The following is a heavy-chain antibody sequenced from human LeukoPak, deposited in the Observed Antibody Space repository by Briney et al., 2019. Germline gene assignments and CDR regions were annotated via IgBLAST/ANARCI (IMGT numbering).Heavy chain of an antibody. J-gene: IGHJ4*02. CDR3: ASAPLYYYGSGSYYSIGGYFDY. D-gene: IGHD3-10*01. Sequence: ASVKVSCKASGYTSTSYGISWVRQAPGQGLEWMGWISAYNGNTNYAQKLRGRVTMTTDTSTSTAYMELRSLRSDDTAVYYCASAPLYYYGSGSYYSIGGYFDYWGQGTLVTVSS. CDR1: GYTSTSYG. V-gene: IGHV1-18*01. CDR2: ISAYNGNT.